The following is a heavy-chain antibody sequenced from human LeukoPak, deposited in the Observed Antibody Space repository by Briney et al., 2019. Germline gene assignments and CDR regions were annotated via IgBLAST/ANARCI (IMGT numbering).Heavy chain of an antibody. CDR3: ARDYTGYFP. V-gene: IGHV3-7*03. CDR2: IKTDGSEK. J-gene: IGHJ5*02. CDR1: GFIFSGYW. D-gene: IGHD3-9*01. Sequence: GGSLRLYCAASGFIFSGYWMSWVRQAPGKGLEWVANIKTDGSEKYYVDSVKGRFTISRDNAKNSLYLQMNSLRAEDTAVHYCARDYTGYFPWGQGTLVIVSS.